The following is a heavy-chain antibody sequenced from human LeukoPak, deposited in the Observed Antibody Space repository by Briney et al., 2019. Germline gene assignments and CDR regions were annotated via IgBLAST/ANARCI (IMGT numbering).Heavy chain of an antibody. D-gene: IGHD3-9*01. V-gene: IGHV3-21*01. CDR3: AGGGYYDILTGYYKDYYYYYGMDV. Sequence: GGSLRLSCTASGFTFNTYNMNWVREAPGKGLEWVSYISGSNSSIFYADSVKGRFTISRDNAKNSLYLQMNSLRAEDTAVYYCAGGGYYDILTGYYKDYYYYYGMDVWGQGTTVTVSS. CDR2: ISGSNSSI. J-gene: IGHJ6*02. CDR1: GFTFNTYN.